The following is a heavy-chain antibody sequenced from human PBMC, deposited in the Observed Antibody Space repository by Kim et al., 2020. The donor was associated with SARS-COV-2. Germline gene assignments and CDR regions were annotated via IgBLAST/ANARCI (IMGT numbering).Heavy chain of an antibody. D-gene: IGHD4-17*01. CDR3: ARSDRRLRFPGIYYYYGMDV. J-gene: IGHJ6*02. CDR1: GGSISSSNW. Sequence: SETLSLTCAVSGGSISSSNWWSWVRQPPGKGLEWIGEIYHSGSTNYNPSLKSRVTISVDKSKNQFSLKLSSVTAADTAVYYCARSDRRLRFPGIYYYYGMDVWGQGTTVTVSS. V-gene: IGHV4-4*02. CDR2: IYHSGST.